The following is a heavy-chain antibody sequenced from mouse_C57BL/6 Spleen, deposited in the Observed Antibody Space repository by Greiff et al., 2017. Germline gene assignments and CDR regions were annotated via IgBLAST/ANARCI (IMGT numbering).Heavy chain of an antibody. CDR3: ARHRAGPWFAY. D-gene: IGHD3-3*01. Sequence: EVKLVESGGGLVKPGGSLKLSCAASGFTFSSYTMSWVRQTPGKRLEWVATISGGGGNTYYPDSVKGRFTISRDNAKDNLYLTMSSLRSEDTALYYCARHRAGPWFAYWGQGTLVTVSA. CDR2: ISGGGGNT. CDR1: GFTFSSYT. V-gene: IGHV5-9*01. J-gene: IGHJ3*01.